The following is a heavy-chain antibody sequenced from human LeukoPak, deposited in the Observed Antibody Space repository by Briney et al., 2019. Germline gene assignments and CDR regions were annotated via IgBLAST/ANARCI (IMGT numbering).Heavy chain of an antibody. CDR3: AKDWTGTADAFDI. V-gene: IGHV3-23*01. Sequence: PGGTLRLSCAASGFTFSSYAMSWVRQAPGKGLEWVSGIRGSGGSTYYSDSVKGRSTISRDNSKNTLYLQMNSLRAEDTAVYYCAKDWTGTADAFDIWGQGTMVTVSS. CDR1: GFTFSSYA. CDR2: IRGSGGST. D-gene: IGHD1-7*01. J-gene: IGHJ3*02.